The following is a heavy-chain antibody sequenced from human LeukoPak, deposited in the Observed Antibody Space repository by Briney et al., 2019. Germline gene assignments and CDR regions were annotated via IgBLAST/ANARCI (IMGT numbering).Heavy chain of an antibody. CDR3: AVKSPYYYYMDV. V-gene: IGHV3-30*02. Sequence: GGSLRLSCAASGFTFSSYGMHWVRQAPGKGLEWVAFIRYDGSNKYYADSVKGRFTISRDNSKNTLYLQMNSLRAEDTAVYYCAVKSPYYYYMDVWGKGTTVTVSS. J-gene: IGHJ6*03. CDR2: IRYDGSNK. CDR1: GFTFSSYG.